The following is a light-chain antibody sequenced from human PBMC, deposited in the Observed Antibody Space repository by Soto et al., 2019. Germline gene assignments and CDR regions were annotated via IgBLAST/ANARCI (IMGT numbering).Light chain of an antibody. V-gene: IGKV1-27*01. CDR1: QAISNS. Sequence: DIQMTQSPSSLSASVGDRVTITCRASQAISNSLAWYQQKPGKVPKLLIYAASTLQSGVPSRFSGSGSGTDFTLTITSLQPEDVASYFCQKYHSAPFTFGPGTKLDIK. J-gene: IGKJ3*01. CDR2: AAS. CDR3: QKYHSAPFT.